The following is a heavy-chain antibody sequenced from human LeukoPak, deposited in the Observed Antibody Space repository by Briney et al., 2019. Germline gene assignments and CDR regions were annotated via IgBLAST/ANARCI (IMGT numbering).Heavy chain of an antibody. CDR1: GGSFSGYY. Sequence: KPSETLSLTCAVYGGSFSGYYWTWIRQPPGQGLEWIGEVTDTGNRNYNPSLRSRVTISVDTPKNQFSLKLTSVTAADTSVFYCARGRGYSSGWGHYYYSIDVWGEGTTVTVS. V-gene: IGHV4-34*01. D-gene: IGHD6-19*01. CDR3: ARGRGYSSGWGHYYYSIDV. J-gene: IGHJ6*03. CDR2: VTDTGNR.